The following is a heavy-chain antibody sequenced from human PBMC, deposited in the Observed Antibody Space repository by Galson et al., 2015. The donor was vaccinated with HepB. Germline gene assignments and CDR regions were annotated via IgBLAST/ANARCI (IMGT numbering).Heavy chain of an antibody. CDR1: GYTLTELS. V-gene: IGHV1-24*01. CDR2: FDPEDGET. D-gene: IGHD3-3*01. J-gene: IGHJ6*03. CDR3: ATTITIFGVVRRGSYYYYYMDV. Sequence: SVKVSCKVSGYTLTELSMHWVRQAPGKGLEWMGGFDPEDGETIYAQKFQGRVTMTEDTSTDTAYMELSSLRSEDTAVYYCATTITIFGVVRRGSYYYYYMDVWGKGTTVTVSS.